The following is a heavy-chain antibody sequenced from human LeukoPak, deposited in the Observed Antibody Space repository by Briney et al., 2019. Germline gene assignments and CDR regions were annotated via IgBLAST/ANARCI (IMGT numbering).Heavy chain of an antibody. D-gene: IGHD3-10*01. CDR3: AKGFGEFSYYYYGMDV. CDR2: IPYDGSNK. V-gene: IGHV3-30*02. CDR1: GFTFSSYG. J-gene: IGHJ6*02. Sequence: AGGSLRLSCAASGFTFSSYGIHWVRQAPGKGLEWVTFIPYDGSNKFYADSVKGRFTISRDNPKNTLYLQMNSLRPEDTAVYYCAKGFGEFSYYYYGMDVWGQGTTVTVSS.